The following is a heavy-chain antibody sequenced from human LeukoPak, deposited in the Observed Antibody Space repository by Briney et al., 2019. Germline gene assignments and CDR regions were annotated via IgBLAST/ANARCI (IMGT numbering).Heavy chain of an antibody. CDR2: ITSGTRT. Sequence: GGSLRLSCVASGFTFSSHGMNWVRQAPGKGLEWVSGITSGTRTYYADSVKGRFTISRDNSKNTLYLQMNSLRAEDTAVYYCARARSSYGYGDAFDIWGQGTMVTVSS. D-gene: IGHD5-18*01. V-gene: IGHV3-23*01. J-gene: IGHJ3*02. CDR1: GFTFSSHG. CDR3: ARARSSYGYGDAFDI.